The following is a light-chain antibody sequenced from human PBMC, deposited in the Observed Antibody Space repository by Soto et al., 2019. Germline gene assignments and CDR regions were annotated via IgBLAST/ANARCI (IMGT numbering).Light chain of an antibody. CDR3: SSYTSSSTLKV. V-gene: IGLV2-14*03. CDR1: SSDVGGYNY. J-gene: IGLJ2*01. CDR2: DVS. Sequence: QSALTQPASVSGSPGQSITISCTGTSSDVGGYNYVSWYQQHPGKAPKLMIYDVSIRPSGVSNRLSGSKSGNTASLTISGLQAEDEAEYYCSSYTSSSTLKVFGGGTKLTVL.